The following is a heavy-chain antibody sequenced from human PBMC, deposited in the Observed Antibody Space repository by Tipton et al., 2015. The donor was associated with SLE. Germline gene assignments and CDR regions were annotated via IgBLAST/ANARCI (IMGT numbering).Heavy chain of an antibody. V-gene: IGHV4-31*03. CDR1: GGSISSGDYY. J-gene: IGHJ2*01. CDR2: IYYSGST. CDR3: ARAPTGYTSGWYSRYFDL. D-gene: IGHD6-19*01. Sequence: LRLSCTVSGGSISSGDYYWSWIRQHPGKGLEWIGYIYYSGSTYYNPSLKSRVTISVDTSKNQFSLKLSSVTAADTAVYYCARAPTGYTSGWYSRYFDLWGRGTLVTVSS.